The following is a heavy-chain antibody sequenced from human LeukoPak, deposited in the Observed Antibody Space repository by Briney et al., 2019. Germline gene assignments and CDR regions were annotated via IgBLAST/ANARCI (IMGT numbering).Heavy chain of an antibody. D-gene: IGHD6-19*01. J-gene: IGHJ4*02. CDR3: ARRDYSSGWSFDK. V-gene: IGHV4-4*07. Sequence: PSETLSLTCTVSGGSVSNYHWTWIRQPAGKGLEWIGQIHTSGSTNYNPPLKSRVTMSIDTPENQVFLTMRSVTAADTAVYYCARRDYSSGWSFDKWGQGTLVTVSS. CDR2: IHTSGST. CDR1: GGSVSNYH.